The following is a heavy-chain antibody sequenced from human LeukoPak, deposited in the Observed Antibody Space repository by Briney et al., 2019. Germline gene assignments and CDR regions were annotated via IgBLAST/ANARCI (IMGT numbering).Heavy chain of an antibody. CDR2: IYYSGST. D-gene: IGHD1-26*01. CDR1: GCSISSSPYY. V-gene: IGHV4-39*01. J-gene: IGHJ4*02. CDR3: ARHRDRRATNY. Sequence: SETLSLTCTVSGCSISSSPYYWGWIRQPPGKGLEWIGSIYYSGSTYYNPSINSRVSITVDTSTYQLSLSLSSVAAAVTAVYYCARHRDRRATNYWGQGTLVTVSS.